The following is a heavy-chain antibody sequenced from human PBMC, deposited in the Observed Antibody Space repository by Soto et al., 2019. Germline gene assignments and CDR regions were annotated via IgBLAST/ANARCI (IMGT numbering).Heavy chain of an antibody. CDR2: MNPNSGHT. CDR1: GYTFTNYD. D-gene: IGHD2-2*01. CDR3: ASGMSTT. J-gene: IGHJ5*02. V-gene: IGHV1-8*01. Sequence: QVQLVQSGAEVKKPGASVKVSCKASGYTFTNYDINWMRQATGQGLEWMGWMNPNSGHTNYAQKFQGRVTMTRNTAISTGYMELTSLRAEDTAVYYCASGMSTTWGQGTLVTVSS.